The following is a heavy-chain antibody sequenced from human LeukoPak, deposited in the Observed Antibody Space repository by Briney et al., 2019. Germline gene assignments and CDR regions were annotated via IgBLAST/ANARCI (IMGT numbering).Heavy chain of an antibody. J-gene: IGHJ4*02. CDR2: INSDGTST. D-gene: IGHD5-12*01. CDR1: GFTFSSYW. CDR3: ARKRGGYHSGDY. Sequence: GGSLRLSCAASGFTFSSYWMHWVRQVRGRGVLWVSHINSDGTSTTYADSVKGRFTISRDNAKNTLYLQMNSLRAEDTAVYYCARKRGGYHSGDYWGQGTLVTVSS. V-gene: IGHV3-74*01.